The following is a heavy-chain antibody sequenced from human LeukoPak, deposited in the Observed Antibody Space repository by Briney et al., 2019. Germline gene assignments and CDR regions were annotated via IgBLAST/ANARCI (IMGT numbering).Heavy chain of an antibody. V-gene: IGHV1-8*03. CDR2: INPKSGRT. CDR3: AHSSSWYLAP. J-gene: IGHJ5*02. Sequence: ASVKVSCKTSGYTFTNYDINWVRQATGQGLEWMGWINPKSGRTGYAQKFQGRVTITRDTSASTAYMELSSLRSEDTAVYYCAHSSSWYLAPWGQGTLVTVSS. CDR1: GYTFTNYD. D-gene: IGHD6-13*01.